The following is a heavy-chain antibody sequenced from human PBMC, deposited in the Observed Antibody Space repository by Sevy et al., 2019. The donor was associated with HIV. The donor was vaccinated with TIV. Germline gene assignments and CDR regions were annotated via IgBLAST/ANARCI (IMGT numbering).Heavy chain of an antibody. CDR2: IYYSGST. Sequence: SETLSLTCTVSGGSISSGGYYWSWIRQHPGKGLEWIGYIYYSGSTYYNPSLKSRVTISVDTSKNQFSLKLSSVTAAETAVYYCAREGEGYCTNGVCPYGMDVWGQGTTVTVSS. J-gene: IGHJ6*02. CDR1: GGSISSGGYY. D-gene: IGHD2-8*01. V-gene: IGHV4-31*03. CDR3: AREGEGYCTNGVCPYGMDV.